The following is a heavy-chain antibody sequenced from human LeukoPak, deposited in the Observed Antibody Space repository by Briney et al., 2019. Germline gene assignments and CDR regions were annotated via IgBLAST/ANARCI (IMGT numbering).Heavy chain of an antibody. CDR2: ISYDGSNK. CDR3: ARLGIVGVSAQGDY. D-gene: IGHD1-26*01. Sequence: QTGRSLRLSCAASGFTFSSYAMHWVRQAPGKGLEWVAVISYDGSNKYYADSVKGRFTISRDNSKNTLYLQMNSLRAEDTAVYYCARLGIVGVSAQGDYWGQGTLVTVSS. V-gene: IGHV3-30-3*01. J-gene: IGHJ4*02. CDR1: GFTFSSYA.